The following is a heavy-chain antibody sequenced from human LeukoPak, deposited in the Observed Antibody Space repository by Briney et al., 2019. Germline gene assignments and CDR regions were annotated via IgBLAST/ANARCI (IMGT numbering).Heavy chain of an antibody. Sequence: SETLSLTCTVSGGSISSYYWSWIRQPAGKGLEWIGPIYTSGSTNYNPSLKSRVTMSVDTSKNQFSLKLSSVTAADTAVYYCARGYSSSWPFDYWGQGTLVTVSS. D-gene: IGHD6-13*01. CDR3: ARGYSSSWPFDY. CDR2: IYTSGST. J-gene: IGHJ4*02. CDR1: GGSISSYY. V-gene: IGHV4-4*07.